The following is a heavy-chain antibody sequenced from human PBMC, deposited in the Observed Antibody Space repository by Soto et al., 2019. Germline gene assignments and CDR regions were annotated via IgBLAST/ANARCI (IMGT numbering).Heavy chain of an antibody. V-gene: IGHV3-23*01. D-gene: IGHD5-18*01. CDR2: ISGNATGL. CDR3: AKDTGYSYGSLVSFDL. CDR1: GFTFSTYY. J-gene: IGHJ3*01. Sequence: GGSLRLSCAASGFTFSTYYMAWVRQAPGKGLEWVSAISGNATGLYYADSVKGRFTISRDNSENTLYLQMNNVRAEDTALYYCAKDTGYSYGSLVSFDLWGQGTMVTVPS.